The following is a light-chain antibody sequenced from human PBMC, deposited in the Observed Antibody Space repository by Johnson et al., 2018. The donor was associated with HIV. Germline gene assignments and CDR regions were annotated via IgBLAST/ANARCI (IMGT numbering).Light chain of an antibody. CDR1: SSNIENNY. J-gene: IGLJ1*01. V-gene: IGLV1-51*02. CDR3: GTRDSSLSAYV. CDR2: EDN. Sequence: QSVLTQPPSVSAAPGQKVTISCSGSSSNIENNYVSLYQQLPGTAPKLLIYEDNRRPSGIPDRFSGSKSGTSATLGLTGLHTGDASDYYCGTRDSSLSAYVFGGGTQVTVL.